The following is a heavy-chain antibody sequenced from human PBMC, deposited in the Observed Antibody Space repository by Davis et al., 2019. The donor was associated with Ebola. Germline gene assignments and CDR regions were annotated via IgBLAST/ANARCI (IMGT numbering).Heavy chain of an antibody. J-gene: IGHJ6*02. CDR3: TRDNSRNHYYYYGMDV. V-gene: IGHV3-21*06. Sequence: GESLKISCAASGFTFSSYSMNWVRQAPGKGLEWVSSISSSSSYIYYADFVKGRFTISRDNAKNVLYLQMNSLRVEDTAVYYCTRDNSRNHYYYYGMDVWGQGTTVSVSS. CDR2: ISSSSSYI. D-gene: IGHD2-21*01. CDR1: GFTFSSYS.